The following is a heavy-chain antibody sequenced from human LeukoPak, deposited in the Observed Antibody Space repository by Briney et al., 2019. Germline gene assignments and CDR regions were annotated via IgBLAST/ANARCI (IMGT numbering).Heavy chain of an antibody. CDR3: AKGGGWYLRGTLDY. D-gene: IGHD6-19*01. CDR1: GFTFDDYT. V-gene: IGHV3-43*01. CDR2: ISWDGGST. Sequence: PGGSLRLSCAASGFTFDDYTMHWVRQAPGKGLEWVSLISWDGGSTYYADSVKGRFTISRDNSKNSLYLQMNSLRTEDTALYYCAKGGGWYLRGTLDYWGQGTLVTVSS. J-gene: IGHJ4*02.